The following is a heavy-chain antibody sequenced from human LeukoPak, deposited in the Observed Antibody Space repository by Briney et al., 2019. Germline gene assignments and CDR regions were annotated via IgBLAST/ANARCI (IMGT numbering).Heavy chain of an antibody. CDR3: ARDPYSGSYGADYYYYMDV. CDR1: GSTFDDYG. J-gene: IGHJ6*03. CDR2: INWNGGST. Sequence: GGSLRLSCAASGSTFDDYGMSWVRQAPGKGLEWVSGINWNGGSTGYADSVKGRFTISRDNAKNSLYLQMNSLRAEDTAVYYCARDPYSGSYGADYYYYMDVWGKGTTVTISS. D-gene: IGHD1-26*01. V-gene: IGHV3-20*04.